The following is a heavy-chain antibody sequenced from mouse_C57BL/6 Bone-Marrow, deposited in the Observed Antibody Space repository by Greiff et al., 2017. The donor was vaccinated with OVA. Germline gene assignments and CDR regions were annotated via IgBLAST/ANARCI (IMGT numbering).Heavy chain of an antibody. Sequence: EVQRVESGAGLVKPGGSLKLSCAASGFTFSSYAMSWVRQTPEKRLEWVAYISSGGDYIYYADTVKGRFTISRDNARNTLYRQMSSLKSEDTAMYYCTPITTVVDYAMDYWGQGTSVTVSS. CDR3: TPITTVVDYAMDY. V-gene: IGHV5-9-1*02. CDR2: ISSGGDYI. J-gene: IGHJ4*01. CDR1: GFTFSSYA. D-gene: IGHD1-1*01.